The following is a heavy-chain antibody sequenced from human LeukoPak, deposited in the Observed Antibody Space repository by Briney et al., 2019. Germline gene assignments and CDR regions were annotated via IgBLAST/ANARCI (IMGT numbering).Heavy chain of an antibody. CDR3: ARRARGSDYYYYYMDV. Sequence: ASVKVSCKASGGTFTSYDINWVRQATGQGLEWMGWMNPNSGNTGYAQKFQGRVTITRNTSISTAYMELSSLRSEDTAVYYCARRARGSDYYYYYMDVWGKGTTVTVSS. D-gene: IGHD3-10*01. V-gene: IGHV1-8*03. J-gene: IGHJ6*03. CDR1: GGTFTSYD. CDR2: MNPNSGNT.